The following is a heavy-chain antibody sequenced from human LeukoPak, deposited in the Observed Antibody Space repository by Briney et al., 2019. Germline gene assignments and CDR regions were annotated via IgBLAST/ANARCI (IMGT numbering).Heavy chain of an antibody. J-gene: IGHJ4*02. CDR3: ARQVDCSTTSCYPPEFDF. CDR2: IDPSDSYA. Sequence: GESLKISCKGSGYSFTNYWISWVRQMPGKGLEWMWRIDPSDSYASYSPSCQGHVTISADRPISTVYLQWSRLKASDTAIYYCARQVDCSTTSCYPPEFDFWGQGTLVTVSS. V-gene: IGHV5-10-1*01. CDR1: GYSFTNYW. D-gene: IGHD2-2*01.